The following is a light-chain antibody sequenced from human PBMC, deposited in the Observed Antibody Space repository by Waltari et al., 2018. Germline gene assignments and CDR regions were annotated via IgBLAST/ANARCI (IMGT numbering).Light chain of an antibody. J-gene: IGLJ3*02. Sequence: SVTISCTGTSSDVGGYNYISWYQHHPGKAPKLIIYDVTKRPSGVPDRFSASKSGNTASLTISGLWAEDEADYYCSSYAGTYTGVFGGGTKLTVL. CDR2: DVT. CDR1: SSDVGGYNY. CDR3: SSYAGTYTGV. V-gene: IGLV2-11*01.